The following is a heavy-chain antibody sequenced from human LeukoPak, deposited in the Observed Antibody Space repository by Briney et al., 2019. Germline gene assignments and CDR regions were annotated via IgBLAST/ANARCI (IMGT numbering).Heavy chain of an antibody. V-gene: IGHV3-23*01. CDR1: GFTFSSYA. J-gene: IGHJ4*02. CDR2: ISGSGGST. CDR3: AKAFATPRPRGQLWLDRVLDY. D-gene: IGHD5-18*01. Sequence: QAGGSLRLSCAASGFTFSSYAMSWVRQAPGKGLEWVSAISGSGGSTYYADSVKGRFTISRDNSKNTLYLQMNSLRAEDTAVYYCAKAFATPRPRGQLWLDRVLDYWGQGTLATVSS.